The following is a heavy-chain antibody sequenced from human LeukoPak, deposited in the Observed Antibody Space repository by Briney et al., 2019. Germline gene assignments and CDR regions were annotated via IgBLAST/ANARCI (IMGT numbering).Heavy chain of an antibody. Sequence: ASVKVSCKAAGYSFITYGISWVRQAPGQGLEWMGWISAYNGNTNYAQKLQGRVTMTTDTSTSTAYMELRSLRSDDTAVYYCARDKEYSFDYWGQGTLVTVSS. D-gene: IGHD6-6*01. J-gene: IGHJ4*02. CDR2: ISAYNGNT. CDR3: ARDKEYSFDY. V-gene: IGHV1-18*04. CDR1: GYSFITYG.